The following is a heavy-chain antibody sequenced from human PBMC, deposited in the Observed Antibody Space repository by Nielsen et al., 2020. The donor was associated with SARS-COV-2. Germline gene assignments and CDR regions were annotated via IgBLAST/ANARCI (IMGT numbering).Heavy chain of an antibody. Sequence: VRPMPGKGLEWVSSISSSSSSYIYYADSVKGRFTISRDNAKNSLYLQMNSLRAEDTAVYYCARGDYYDSSGQTSDAFDIWGQGTMVTVSS. J-gene: IGHJ3*02. CDR3: ARGDYYDSSGQTSDAFDI. CDR2: ISSSSSSYI. D-gene: IGHD3-22*01. V-gene: IGHV3-21*01.